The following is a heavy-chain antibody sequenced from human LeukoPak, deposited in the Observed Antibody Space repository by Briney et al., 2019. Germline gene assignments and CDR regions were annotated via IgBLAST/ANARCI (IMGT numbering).Heavy chain of an antibody. V-gene: IGHV5-51*01. D-gene: IGHD3-22*01. CDR3: ARLPVSSGYYYVDY. CDR1: GSIVTSYW. CDR2: IYPGDSDS. Sequence: GESLKISCKGSGSIVTSYWIGWVRQMPGKGLEWMGIIYPGDSDSRYSPSFQGQVTISADKSISTAYLQWSSLKASDTAMYYCARLPVSSGYYYVDYWGQGTLVTVSS. J-gene: IGHJ4*02.